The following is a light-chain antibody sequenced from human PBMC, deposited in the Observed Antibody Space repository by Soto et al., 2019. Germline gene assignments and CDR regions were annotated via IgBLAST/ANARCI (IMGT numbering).Light chain of an antibody. Sequence: EIVMTQSPVTLSVSPGESVTLSCRASQSVSSNLAWYQQRPGQAPRLLIYGASTRATGVPARFSGSGSGTEFTLTISSLQSEDFAVYYCQQCNKWPPWTFGQGTKVDIK. CDR1: QSVSSN. J-gene: IGKJ1*01. CDR2: GAS. V-gene: IGKV3-15*01. CDR3: QQCNKWPPWT.